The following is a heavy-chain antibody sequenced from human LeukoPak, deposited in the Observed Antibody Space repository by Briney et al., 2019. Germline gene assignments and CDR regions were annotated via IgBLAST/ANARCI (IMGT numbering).Heavy chain of an antibody. J-gene: IGHJ2*01. CDR3: AKFIAMIYWYFDL. Sequence: PGGSLRLSCAASGITFSRNAMTWVRQAPGKGLEWVSAISGSGDTTYYADSVKGRFTISRDNSKNTLNLQMNSLRAEDTAVYYCAKFIAMIYWYFDLWGRGTLVTVSS. D-gene: IGHD3-22*01. CDR1: GITFSRNA. V-gene: IGHV3-23*01. CDR2: ISGSGDTT.